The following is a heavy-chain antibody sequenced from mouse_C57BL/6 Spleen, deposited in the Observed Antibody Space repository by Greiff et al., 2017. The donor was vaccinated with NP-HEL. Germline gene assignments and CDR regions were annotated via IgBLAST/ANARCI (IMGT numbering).Heavy chain of an antibody. CDR1: GYTFTSYG. J-gene: IGHJ2*01. D-gene: IGHD2-2*01. CDR3: ARTTMVTTAFDY. V-gene: IGHV1-81*01. CDR2: IYPRSGNT. Sequence: VQLQQSGAELARPGASVKLSCKASGYTFTSYGISWVKQRTGQGLEWIGEIYPRSGNTYYNEQFKGKATLTADKSSSTAYLELRSLTSEDSAVYFCARTTMVTTAFDYWVHGTTLTVSS.